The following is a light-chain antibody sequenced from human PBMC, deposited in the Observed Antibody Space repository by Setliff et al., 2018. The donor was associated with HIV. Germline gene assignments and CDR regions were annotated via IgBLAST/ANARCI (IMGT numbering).Light chain of an antibody. CDR3: QPYDSSLSAV. V-gene: IGLV1-40*01. CDR2: GTN. J-gene: IGLJ1*01. CDR1: SSNIGAGYD. Sequence: QSVLTQPPSVSGAPGRRVTISCTGTSSNIGAGYDVHWYQQLPGTAPKLLIYGTNNRPSGVPNRFSGSSSGSSASLAITGLQAEDEADYYCQPYDSSLSAVFGTGTKATVL.